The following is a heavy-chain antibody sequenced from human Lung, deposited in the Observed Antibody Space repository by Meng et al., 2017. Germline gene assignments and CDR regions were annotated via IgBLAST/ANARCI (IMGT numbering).Heavy chain of an antibody. J-gene: IGHJ4*02. CDR3: ARGPTTMAHDFDY. CDR2: INHSGST. V-gene: IGHV4-34*01. D-gene: IGHD4-11*01. Sequence: VQLLQWGAAFLTPLAALSLPCVVSGGSFSDYYWSWIRQPPGKGLEWIGEINHSGSTNYNPSLESRATISVDTSQNNLSLKLSSVTAADSAVYYCARGPTTMAHDFDYWGQGTLVTVSS. CDR1: GGSFSDYY.